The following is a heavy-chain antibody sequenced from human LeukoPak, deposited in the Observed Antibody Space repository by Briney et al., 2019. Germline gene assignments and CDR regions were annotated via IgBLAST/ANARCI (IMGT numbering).Heavy chain of an antibody. V-gene: IGHV3-48*02. Sequence: PGGSLRLSCAASGFTFSSYSMNWVRQAPGKGLEWVSYISSSSTIYYADSVKGRFTISRDNAKNSLYLQMNSLRDEDTAVYYCARDQGYSYGYDYWGQGTLVTVSS. D-gene: IGHD5-18*01. J-gene: IGHJ4*02. CDR3: ARDQGYSYGYDY. CDR2: ISSSSTI. CDR1: GFTFSSYS.